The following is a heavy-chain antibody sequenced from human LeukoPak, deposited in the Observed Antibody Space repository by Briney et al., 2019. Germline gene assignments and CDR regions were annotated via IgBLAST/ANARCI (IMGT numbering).Heavy chain of an antibody. CDR3: ARAPYILTGYDAFDI. J-gene: IGHJ3*02. CDR2: INPSGGST. D-gene: IGHD3-9*01. CDR1: GYTFTSYY. Sequence: GASVKVSCKASGYTFTSYYMHWVRQAPGQGLEWMGIINPSGGSTSYAQKFQGRVTMTRDTSTSTVYMELSSLRSEDTAVYYCARAPYILTGYDAFDIWGQGTMVTVSS. V-gene: IGHV1-46*01.